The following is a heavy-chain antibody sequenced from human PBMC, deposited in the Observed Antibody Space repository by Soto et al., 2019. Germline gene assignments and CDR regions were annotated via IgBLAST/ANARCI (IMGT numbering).Heavy chain of an antibody. Sequence: EVQLVESGGGLVQPGGSLRLCCAASGFTFSTYSMNWVRQAPGKGLEWLSYISISSSTIYYADSVKGRYTNSSDNAKNSLYLQMTSLRAEDTTVYYCARSGSAAGSFDYWGQGTLVTVSS. V-gene: IGHV3-48*01. CDR2: ISISSSTI. CDR3: ARSGSAAGSFDY. CDR1: GFTFSTYS. J-gene: IGHJ4*02. D-gene: IGHD6-13*01.